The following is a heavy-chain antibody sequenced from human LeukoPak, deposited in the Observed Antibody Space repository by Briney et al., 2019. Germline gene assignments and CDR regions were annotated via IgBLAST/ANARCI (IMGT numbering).Heavy chain of an antibody. V-gene: IGHV3-66*01. CDR2: IYSGGST. CDR1: GFTVSSNY. Sequence: PGGSLRLSCAASGFTVSSNYMSWVRQAPGKGLEWVSVIYSGGSTYYADSVKGRFTISRDNSKNTLYLQMNSLRAEDTAVYYCASEERWRHAVIKGAFDIWGQGTMVTVSS. J-gene: IGHJ3*02. CDR3: ASEERWRHAVIKGAFDI. D-gene: IGHD5-24*01.